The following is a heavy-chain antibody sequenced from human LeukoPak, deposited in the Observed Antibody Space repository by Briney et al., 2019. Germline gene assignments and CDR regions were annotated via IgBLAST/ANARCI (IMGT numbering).Heavy chain of an antibody. CDR1: GGSISSSSYY. J-gene: IGHJ6*02. D-gene: IGHD3-22*01. V-gene: IGHV4-39*07. CDR3: AIDSSGYYRYYYGMDV. Sequence: SETLSLTCTVSGGSISSSSYYWGWIRQPPGKGLEWIGSIYYSGSTYYNPSLKSRVTISVDTSKNQFSLKLSSVTAADTAVYYCAIDSSGYYRYYYGMDVWGQGTTVTVSS. CDR2: IYYSGST.